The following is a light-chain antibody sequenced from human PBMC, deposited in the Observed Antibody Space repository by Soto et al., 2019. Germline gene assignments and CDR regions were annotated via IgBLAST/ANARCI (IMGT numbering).Light chain of an antibody. J-gene: IGKJ3*01. CDR2: GAS. Sequence: EIVMTQSPATLSVSPGERATLSCRASQSVSSNLAWYQQKPGQAPRLLICGASTRATGIPARFSGSGSGTEFTLTISSLQSEDFAVYYCQQYNNWPPVTFGPGTKVDIK. CDR1: QSVSSN. CDR3: QQYNNWPPVT. V-gene: IGKV3-15*01.